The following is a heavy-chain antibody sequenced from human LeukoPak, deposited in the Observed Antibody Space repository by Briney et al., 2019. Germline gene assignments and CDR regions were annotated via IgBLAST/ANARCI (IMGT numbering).Heavy chain of an antibody. CDR1: GGTLSSYV. D-gene: IGHD6-19*01. V-gene: IGHV1-69*01. CDR2: IIALFGTP. Sequence: SVRVSCKASGGTLSSYVINWVRQAPGQGLEWMGGIIALFGTPNYAQRFQGRLTITADESTNTVYMQLSSLRFDDTAVYYCASLPETYSSGLYTVDYWGQGTLLTVSS. J-gene: IGHJ4*02. CDR3: ASLPETYSSGLYTVDY.